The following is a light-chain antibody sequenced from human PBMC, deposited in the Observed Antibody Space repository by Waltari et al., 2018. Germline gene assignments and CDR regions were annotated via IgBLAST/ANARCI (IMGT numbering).Light chain of an antibody. J-gene: IGLJ3*02. CDR3: SSYTSSSTLV. CDR1: SSDVGGYNY. V-gene: IGLV2-14*03. CDR2: DVS. Sequence: QSALTQPASVSGSPGQSITISCPGTSSDVGGYNYLSWYQQHPGKAPKLMIYDVSNRPSGVSNRFSGSKSGNTASLTISGLQAEDEADYHCSSYTSSSTLVFGGGTKLTVL.